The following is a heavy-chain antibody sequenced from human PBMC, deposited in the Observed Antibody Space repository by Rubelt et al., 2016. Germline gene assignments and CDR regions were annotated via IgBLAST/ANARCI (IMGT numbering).Heavy chain of an antibody. CDR2: IRQDGSEK. V-gene: IGHV3-7*03. Sequence: LVQPGGSLRLSCAASGFTFRSYWMSWVRQAPGKGLEWVANIRQDGSEKYYVDSVKGRFTVSRDNAKNSLYLKLNSLRAEDTAVYYCARPEYSNAHRMVYWGQRTLVTVSS. D-gene: IGHD5-18*01. CDR1: GFTFRSYW. J-gene: IGHJ4*02. CDR3: ARPEYSNAHRMVY.